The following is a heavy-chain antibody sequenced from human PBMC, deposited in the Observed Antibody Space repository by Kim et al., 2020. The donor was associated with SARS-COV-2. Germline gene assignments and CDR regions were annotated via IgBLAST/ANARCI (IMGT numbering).Heavy chain of an antibody. CDR3: ARGRGVIKPRYYMDV. V-gene: IGHV3-7*01. CDR1: GFTFNYYW. D-gene: IGHD2-21*01. CDR2: IKQDGFET. Sequence: GGSLRLSCAASGFTFNYYWMTWVRQAPGQGLDWVAIIKQDGFETYYVDSVRGRFTISRDNAKNSLYLQMNSLGAEDTAVYYCARGRGVIKPRYYMDVWGIGTTVTVSS. J-gene: IGHJ6*03.